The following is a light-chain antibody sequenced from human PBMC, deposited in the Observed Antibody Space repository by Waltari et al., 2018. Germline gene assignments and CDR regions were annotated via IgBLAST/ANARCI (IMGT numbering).Light chain of an antibody. CDR1: QRISSW. CDR2: KAS. CDR3: QQYNSFTWT. Sequence: DIQMTQSPSTLSASVGDRVTITCRASQRISSWLAWYQQKPGKAPKPLIYKASSLESGVPSRFSGSGSGTEFTLTISSLQPDDFATYYCQQYNSFTWTFGQGTKVEIK. J-gene: IGKJ1*01. V-gene: IGKV1-5*03.